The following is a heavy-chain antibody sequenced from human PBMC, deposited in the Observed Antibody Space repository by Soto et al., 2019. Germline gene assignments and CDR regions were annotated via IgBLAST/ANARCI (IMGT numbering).Heavy chain of an antibody. CDR2: IYPGDSDT. D-gene: IGHD3-16*02. Sequence: PGESLKISCKGSGYIFRTSWIGWVRQMPGKGLEWMGVIYPGDSDTRYSPSFQGQVTISVDRSITTAYLQWSSLKASDTAMYYCARGSEPGGTYRQRFEYWGQGILVTVSS. CDR3: ARGSEPGGTYRQRFEY. V-gene: IGHV5-51*01. J-gene: IGHJ4*02. CDR1: GYIFRTSW.